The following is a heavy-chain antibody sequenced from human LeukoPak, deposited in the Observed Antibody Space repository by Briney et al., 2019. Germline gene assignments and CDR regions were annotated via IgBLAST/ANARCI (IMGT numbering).Heavy chain of an antibody. D-gene: IGHD6-19*01. CDR1: GYTFTSYG. Sequence: ASVKVSCKASGYTFTSYGISWVRQAPGQGLEWMGWISAYNGNTNYAQKLQGRVTMTTDTSTSTAYMELRSLRSDDTAAYYCARQLGGKLGYSSENWFDPWGQGTLVTVSS. CDR2: ISAYNGNT. J-gene: IGHJ5*02. V-gene: IGHV1-18*01. CDR3: ARQLGGKLGYSSENWFDP.